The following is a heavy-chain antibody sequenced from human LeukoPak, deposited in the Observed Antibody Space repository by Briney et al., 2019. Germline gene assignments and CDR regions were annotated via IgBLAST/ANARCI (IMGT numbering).Heavy chain of an antibody. Sequence: GGSLRLSCAASGFIFSSYAMSWVRQAPGKGLEWVSAISGSGGSTYNADPVKGRFTISRDNSKNTLYLQMHSLRAEDTAVYYCAKDRAGWGSSYGFDYWGQGTLVTVSS. D-gene: IGHD6-6*01. CDR3: AKDRAGWGSSYGFDY. CDR1: GFIFSSYA. J-gene: IGHJ4*02. CDR2: ISGSGGST. V-gene: IGHV3-23*01.